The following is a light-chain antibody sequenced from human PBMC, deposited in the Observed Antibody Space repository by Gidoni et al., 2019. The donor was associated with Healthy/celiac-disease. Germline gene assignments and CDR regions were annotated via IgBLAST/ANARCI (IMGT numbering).Light chain of an antibody. J-gene: IGLJ2*01. CDR1: SSDVGGYNY. Sequence: QSALTQPPSASGSPGQSVTISCTGTSSDVGGYNYVSWYQQHPGKAPKLMIYEVSKRPSGVPDRFSGSKSGNTASLTVSGLQAEDEADYYCSSYAGIPSVVFGGGTKLTVL. V-gene: IGLV2-8*01. CDR3: SSYAGIPSVV. CDR2: EVS.